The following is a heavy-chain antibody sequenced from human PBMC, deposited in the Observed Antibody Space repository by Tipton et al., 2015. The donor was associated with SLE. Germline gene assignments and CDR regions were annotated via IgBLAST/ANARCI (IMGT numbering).Heavy chain of an antibody. V-gene: IGHV3-30-3*01. CDR2: ISYDGSNK. D-gene: IGHD6-6*01. CDR3: ARGSSSGYCYYGMDV. Sequence: SLRLSCAASGFTFSSYAMHWVRQAPGKGLEWVAVISYDGSNKYYADSVKGRFTISRDNSKNTLYLQMNSLRAEDTAVYYCARGSSSGYCYYGMDVWGQGTTVTVSS. J-gene: IGHJ6*02. CDR1: GFTFSSYA.